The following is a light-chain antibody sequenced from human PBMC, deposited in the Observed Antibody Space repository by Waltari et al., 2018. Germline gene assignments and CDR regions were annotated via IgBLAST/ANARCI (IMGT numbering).Light chain of an antibody. J-gene: IGKJ2*01. CDR1: QSIGNS. Sequence: EIVLTQSPDFQSVTPKEKVIITCRASQSIGNSLHWYQQKPGQSPKLLNQDASQSISGVPSRFSGSGSGTDFTLTINSLEAEDAAAYYCHQSNNLPDTFGQGTKLEIK. CDR2: DAS. CDR3: HQSNNLPDT. V-gene: IGKV6D-21*02.